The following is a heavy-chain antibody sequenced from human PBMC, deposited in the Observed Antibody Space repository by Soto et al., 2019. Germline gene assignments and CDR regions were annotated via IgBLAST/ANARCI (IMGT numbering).Heavy chain of an antibody. V-gene: IGHV3-30*18. Sequence: QVQLVESGGGAVQPGRSLRLSCAASGFTFSNYGMYWVRQAPGKGLEWVAVISYDGSNIYYADSVKGRFTISRDNSKNTLYLQMNSLRPDDTAVYYCAQDRGSCTGGKCFYSIYYWGQGTLVTVSS. J-gene: IGHJ4*02. CDR1: GFTFSNYG. D-gene: IGHD2-8*02. CDR3: AQDRGSCTGGKCFYSIYY. CDR2: ISYDGSNI.